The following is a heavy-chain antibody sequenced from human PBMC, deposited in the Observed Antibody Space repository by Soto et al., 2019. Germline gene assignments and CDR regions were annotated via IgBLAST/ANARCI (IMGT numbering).Heavy chain of an antibody. CDR2: ISSSGISK. Sequence: PGGSLRLSCAASGFTFSSHAMSWVRQAPGKGLQWVSSISSSGISKYYADSVKGRFTISRDDSKNSLYLQMTNMDPVDTATYYCARTPPTIWFGDPYYFDYWGQGTLVTVSS. V-gene: IGHV3-23*01. CDR3: ARTPPTIWFGDPYYFDY. D-gene: IGHD3-10*01. J-gene: IGHJ4*02. CDR1: GFTFSSHA.